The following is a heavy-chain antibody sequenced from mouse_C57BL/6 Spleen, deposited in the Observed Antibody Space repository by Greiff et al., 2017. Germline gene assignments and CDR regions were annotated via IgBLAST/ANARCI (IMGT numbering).Heavy chain of an antibody. CDR1: GYTFTSYW. J-gene: IGHJ2*01. Sequence: QVQLQQPGAELVKPGASVKLSCKASGYTFTSYWMHWVKQRPGQGLEWIGMIHPNSGSTNYNEKFKSKATLTVDKSSSTAYMQRSSLTSEDSAVYYCARETYGSFDYWGQGTTLTVSS. V-gene: IGHV1-64*01. CDR3: ARETYGSFDY. D-gene: IGHD1-1*01. CDR2: IHPNSGST.